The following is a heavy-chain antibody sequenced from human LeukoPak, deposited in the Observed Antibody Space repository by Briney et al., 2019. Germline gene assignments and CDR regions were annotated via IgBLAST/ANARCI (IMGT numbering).Heavy chain of an antibody. CDR1: GGSISSSNW. CDR2: IYHRGST. V-gene: IGHV4-4*02. D-gene: IGHD3-22*01. Sequence: SETLSLTCAVSGGSISSSNWWSWVRQPPGKGLEWIGEIYHRGSTNYNPSLRSRVTISADKSKNQFSLKLSSVTAADTAVYYCASQSIGYYYEGLFDYWGQGTLVTVSS. CDR3: ASQSIGYYYEGLFDY. J-gene: IGHJ4*02.